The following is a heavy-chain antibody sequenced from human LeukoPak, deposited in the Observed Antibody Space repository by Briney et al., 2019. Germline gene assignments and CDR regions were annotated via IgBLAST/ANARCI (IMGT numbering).Heavy chain of an antibody. CDR3: ARDGRYGDQVRFDI. J-gene: IGHJ3*02. Sequence: GASVKVSCKASGYTFTSDDINRVRQATGQGLEWMGWMNPNSGNTGYAQKFQGRVTMTRNTSISTAYMELSSLRSEDTAVYYCARDGRYGDQVRFDIWGQGTMVTVSS. CDR1: GYTFTSDD. CDR2: MNPNSGNT. D-gene: IGHD4-17*01. V-gene: IGHV1-8*01.